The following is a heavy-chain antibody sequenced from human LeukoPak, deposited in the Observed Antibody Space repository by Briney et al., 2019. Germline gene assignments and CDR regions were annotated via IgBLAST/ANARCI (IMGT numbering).Heavy chain of an antibody. CDR3: ARRLGDTSVYYYGLSLDP. D-gene: IGHD3-22*01. V-gene: IGHV1-2*02. J-gene: IGHJ5*02. Sequence: ASVKVSCKASGYSFTAHYMHWVRQAPGQGLEWMGWTNPNNGGTTYARKFQGRVTMTRDTSISTGYMELSRLSSDDTAVYYCARRLGDTSVYYYGLSLDPWGQGTLVTVSS. CDR2: TNPNNGGT. CDR1: GYSFTAHY.